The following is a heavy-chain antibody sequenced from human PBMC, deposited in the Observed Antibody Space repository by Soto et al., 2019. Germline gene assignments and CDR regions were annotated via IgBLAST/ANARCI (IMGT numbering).Heavy chain of an antibody. CDR3: ARGRWSTFDY. D-gene: IGHD2-15*01. Sequence: SQTLSLTCAVSGDSVSSNNIAWNWLRQSPWRGLEWLGRTYYRSKRYNEYAVPVRSRITINLDTSKNQFSLQLNSVTPEDTAVYYRARGRWSTFDYWGQGAQVTVSS. CDR2: TYYRSKRYN. V-gene: IGHV6-1*01. J-gene: IGHJ4*02. CDR1: GDSVSSNNIA.